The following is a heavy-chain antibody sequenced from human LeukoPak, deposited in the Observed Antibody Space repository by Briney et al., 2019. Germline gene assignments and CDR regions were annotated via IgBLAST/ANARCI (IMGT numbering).Heavy chain of an antibody. J-gene: IGHJ4*01. Sequence: PGGSLRLSCVTSEIDFFSYGMRWVRQAPGKGLVWVARICNDGSNTSYADSVKGRFTISRDNAMNTLYLEMNSLRVDDTAVYYCARELPREVTLDYWGQGTPVTVSS. V-gene: IGHV3-74*01. D-gene: IGHD2-21*02. CDR1: EIDFFSYG. CDR2: ICNDGSNT. CDR3: ARELPREVTLDY.